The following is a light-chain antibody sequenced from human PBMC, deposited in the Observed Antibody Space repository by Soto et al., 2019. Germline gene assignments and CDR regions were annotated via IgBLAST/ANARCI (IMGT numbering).Light chain of an antibody. V-gene: IGKV1-6*01. Sequence: AIQMTQSPSSLSASVGDRVTITCRASQGIRDDLAWYQQKPGKAPNLLIYTASTLQSGVPSRFSGSGSGTDFTLTISSLQPEDFATYYCLQDYTYPRTFGQGTKVEIK. CDR2: TAS. J-gene: IGKJ1*01. CDR1: QGIRDD. CDR3: LQDYTYPRT.